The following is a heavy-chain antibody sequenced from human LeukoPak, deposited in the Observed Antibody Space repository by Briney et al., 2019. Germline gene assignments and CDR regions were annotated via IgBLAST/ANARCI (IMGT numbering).Heavy chain of an antibody. CDR2: ISTSSVNT. Sequence: AAVKVSCKASGYNFVNFGISWVRQAPGQGLKWVGWISTSSVNTNYAQKFQGRLTMTTDTSTSTAYMELRSLRSDDTAVYYCARDSNYYDSSGYDYYFDYWGQGTLVTVSS. CDR3: ARDSNYYDSSGYDYYFDY. J-gene: IGHJ4*02. V-gene: IGHV1-18*01. D-gene: IGHD3-22*01. CDR1: GYNFVNFG.